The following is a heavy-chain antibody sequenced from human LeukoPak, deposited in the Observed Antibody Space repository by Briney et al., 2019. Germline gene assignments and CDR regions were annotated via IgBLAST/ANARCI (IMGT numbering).Heavy chain of an antibody. D-gene: IGHD6-6*01. CDR2: ISGSGGST. CDR3: AKDQRAARLY. Sequence: PGGSLRLSCAATGFSFSSFAMTWVRQAPGKGLEWVSGISGSGGSTYYADSVKGRFTISRDNSKNTLYLQMNSLRAEDTAVYYCAKDQRAARLYWGQGTLVTVSS. CDR1: GFSFSSFA. J-gene: IGHJ4*02. V-gene: IGHV3-23*01.